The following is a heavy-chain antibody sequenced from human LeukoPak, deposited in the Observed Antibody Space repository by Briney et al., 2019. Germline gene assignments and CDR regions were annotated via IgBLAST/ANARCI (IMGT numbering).Heavy chain of an antibody. J-gene: IGHJ3*02. V-gene: IGHV4-4*07. CDR3: ASDPGAGTMAGAFDI. CDR2: IYTSGST. CDR1: GGSTSSYY. Sequence: PSETLSLTCTVSGGSTSSYYWSWIRQPAGKGLEWIGRIYTSGSTNYNPSLKSRVTMSVDTSKNQFSLKLSSVTAADTAVYYCASDPGAGTMAGAFDIWGQGTMVTVSS. D-gene: IGHD1-1*01.